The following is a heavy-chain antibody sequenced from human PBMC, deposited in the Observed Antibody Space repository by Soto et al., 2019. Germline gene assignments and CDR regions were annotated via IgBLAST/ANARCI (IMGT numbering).Heavy chain of an antibody. V-gene: IGHV3-7*05. D-gene: IGHD3-16*01. Sequence: EAPLVESGGGSVQPGGSLRLSCTASGFTFSNYWMSWVRQAPGKGLEWVANINQEGSEKDYVDSVKGRFTISRDYAKNSLFLQMNSLRAEDTAVYYCARGGQHFRNPLWDNYYYGMDVWGQGTTVTVSS. CDR2: INQEGSEK. J-gene: IGHJ6*02. CDR3: ARGGQHFRNPLWDNYYYGMDV. CDR1: GFTFSNYW.